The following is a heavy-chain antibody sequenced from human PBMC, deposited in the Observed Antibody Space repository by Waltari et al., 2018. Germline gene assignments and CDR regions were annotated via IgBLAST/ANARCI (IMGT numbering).Heavy chain of an antibody. CDR3: ATTGNGVVNAFDI. Sequence: QVQLPESGPGLVKPSATLSLPCTVSGGPTSSYYWSWIRQPPGKGLEWIGYIYYSGSTNYNPSLKSRVTISVDTSKNQFSLKLSSVTAADTAVYYCATTGNGVVNAFDIWGQGTLVTVSS. CDR2: IYYSGST. V-gene: IGHV4-59*01. J-gene: IGHJ4*02. D-gene: IGHD3-3*01. CDR1: GGPTSSYY.